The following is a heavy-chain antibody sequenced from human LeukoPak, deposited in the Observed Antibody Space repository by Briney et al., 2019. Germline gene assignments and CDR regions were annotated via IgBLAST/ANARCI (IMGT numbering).Heavy chain of an antibody. Sequence: GASVKVSCKASGGTFSSYAISWVRQAPGQGLEWMGGIIPIFGTANYAQKFQGRVTITADESTSTAYMELSSLRSEDTAVYYCARLEDIVVVPAAPGYYYGMDVWGQGTTVTVSS. CDR1: GGTFSSYA. CDR3: ARLEDIVVVPAAPGYYYGMDV. V-gene: IGHV1-69*13. D-gene: IGHD2-2*01. CDR2: IIPIFGTA. J-gene: IGHJ6*02.